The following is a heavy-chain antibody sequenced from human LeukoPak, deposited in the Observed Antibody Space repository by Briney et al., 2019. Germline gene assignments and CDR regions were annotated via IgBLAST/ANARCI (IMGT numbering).Heavy chain of an antibody. CDR1: GGSFSGYY. J-gene: IGHJ4*02. Sequence: SETLSLTCAVYGGSFSGYYWSWIRQPPGKGLEWIGEINRSGSTNYNPSLKSRVTISVDTSKNQFSLKLSSVTAADTAVYYCARGGLTKLDYWGQGTLVTVSS. CDR3: ARGGLTKLDY. V-gene: IGHV4-34*01. CDR2: INRSGST. D-gene: IGHD4-11*01.